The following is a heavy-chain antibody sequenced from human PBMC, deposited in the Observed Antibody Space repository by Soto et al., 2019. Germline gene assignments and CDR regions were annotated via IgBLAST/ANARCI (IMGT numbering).Heavy chain of an antibody. D-gene: IGHD5-18*01. CDR3: ARVSGYSYGTPRASFDI. V-gene: IGHV1-69*02. CDR2: IIPILGIA. J-gene: IGHJ3*02. CDR1: GGTFSSYT. Sequence: SVKVSCKASGGTFSSYTISWVRQAPGQGLEWMGRIIPILGIANYAQKFQGRVTITADKSTSTAYMELSSLRSEDTAVYYCARVSGYSYGTPRASFDIWGQGTMVTVSS.